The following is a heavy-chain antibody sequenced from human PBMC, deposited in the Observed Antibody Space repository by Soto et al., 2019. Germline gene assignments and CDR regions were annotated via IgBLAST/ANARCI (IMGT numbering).Heavy chain of an antibody. Sequence: WASVKVSCKASGFTFSRSAVQWVRQARGQRLEWIGWIVVGSGNTIYAQKFQERVSITRDLSTSTAYMELSSLRSEDTAVYYCAEKGQQNLGYYNGMDVWGQGTTVTVYS. CDR2: IVVGSGNT. D-gene: IGHD6-13*01. V-gene: IGHV1-58*01. CDR1: GFTFSRSA. CDR3: AEKGQQNLGYYNGMDV. J-gene: IGHJ6*02.